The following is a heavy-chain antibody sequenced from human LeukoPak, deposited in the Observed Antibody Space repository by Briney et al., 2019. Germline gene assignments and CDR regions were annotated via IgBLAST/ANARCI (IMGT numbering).Heavy chain of an antibody. CDR1: GFAFDGYT. J-gene: IGHJ4*02. Sequence: GGSLRLSCAASGFAFDGYTMNWVRQAPGKGLEWVASISSRSDYIYYADSVRGRFTVSRENAKNSLSLQMNTLRAEDTATYYCARAEASVTAFDFWGQGTLVTVSS. CDR3: ARAEASVTAFDF. CDR2: ISSRSDYI. V-gene: IGHV3-21*01. D-gene: IGHD2-21*02.